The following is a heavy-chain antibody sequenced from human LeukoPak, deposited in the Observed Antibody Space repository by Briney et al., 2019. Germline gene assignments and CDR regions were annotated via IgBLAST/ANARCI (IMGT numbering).Heavy chain of an antibody. J-gene: IGHJ1*01. CDR3: ARHFVVAATPAAEYFQH. CDR2: ISGSGGST. V-gene: IGHV3-23*01. D-gene: IGHD2-15*01. Sequence: GGSLRLSCAASGFTFSSDAMSWVRQAPGKGLEWVSAISGSGGSTYYADSVKGRFTISRDNSKNTLYLQMNSLRAEDTAVYYCARHFVVAATPAAEYFQHWGQGTLVTVSS. CDR1: GFTFSSDA.